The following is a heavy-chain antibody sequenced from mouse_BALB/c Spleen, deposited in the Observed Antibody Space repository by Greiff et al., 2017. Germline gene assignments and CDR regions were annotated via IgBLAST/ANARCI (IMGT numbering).Heavy chain of an antibody. J-gene: IGHJ4*01. Sequence: EVQLVESGGGLVKPGGSLKLSCAASGFTFSSYAMSWVRQTPEKRLEWVATISSGGSYTYYPDSVKGRFTISRDNAKNTLYLQMSSLRSEDTAMYYCARPHYDYDEAMDYWGQGTSVTVSS. CDR2: ISSGGSYT. CDR1: GFTFSSYA. CDR3: ARPHYDYDEAMDY. D-gene: IGHD2-4*01. V-gene: IGHV5-9-3*01.